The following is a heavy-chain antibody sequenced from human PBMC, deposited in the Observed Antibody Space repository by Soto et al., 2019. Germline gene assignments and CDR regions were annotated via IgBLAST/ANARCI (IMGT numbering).Heavy chain of an antibody. J-gene: IGHJ4*02. CDR3: AKVPRVYCSSTSCYTFDY. Sequence: QPGGSLRLSCAASGFTFSSYAMSWVRQAPGKGLEWVSAISGSGGSTYYADSVKGRFTISRDNSKNTLYLQMNSLRAEDTAVYYCAKVPRVYCSSTSCYTFDYWGQGTLVTVSS. V-gene: IGHV3-23*01. D-gene: IGHD2-2*02. CDR1: GFTFSSYA. CDR2: ISGSGGST.